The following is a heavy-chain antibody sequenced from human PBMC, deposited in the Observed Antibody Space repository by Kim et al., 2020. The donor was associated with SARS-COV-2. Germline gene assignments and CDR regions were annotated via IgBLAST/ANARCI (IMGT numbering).Heavy chain of an antibody. V-gene: IGHV4-59*08. J-gene: IGHJ2*01. CDR2: IYYSGST. CDR1: GGSISSYY. Sequence: SETLSLTCTVSGGSISSYYWSWIRQPPGKGLEWIGYIYYSGSTNYNPSLKSRVTISVDTSKNQFSLKLSSVTAADTAVYYCARLQRLEYSSGWFILGAGATPHGYFDLWGRGTLVTVSS. D-gene: IGHD6-19*01. CDR3: ARLQRLEYSSGWFILGAGATPHGYFDL.